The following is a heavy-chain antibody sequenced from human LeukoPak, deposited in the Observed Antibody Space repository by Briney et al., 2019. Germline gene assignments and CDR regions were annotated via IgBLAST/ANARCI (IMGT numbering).Heavy chain of an antibody. CDR3: ARRRDLYSGSYYPFDY. CDR2: IYPGDSDA. Sequence: GESLKISCKGSGYSFTNYWIGWVRQMPGKGLKWMGIIYPGDSDARYSPSFQGQVTISADKSISTAYLQWSSRKASDTAMYYCARRRDLYSGSYYPFDYWGQGTLVTVSS. V-gene: IGHV5-51*01. J-gene: IGHJ4*02. D-gene: IGHD1-26*01. CDR1: GYSFTNYW.